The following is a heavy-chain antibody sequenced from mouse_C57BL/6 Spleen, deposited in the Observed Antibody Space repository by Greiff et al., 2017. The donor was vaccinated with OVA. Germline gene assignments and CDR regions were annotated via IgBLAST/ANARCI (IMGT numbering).Heavy chain of an antibody. CDR3: ARSGSQAWFAY. D-gene: IGHD3-2*02. J-gene: IGHJ3*01. CDR2: IYPGDGAT. V-gene: IGHV1-82*01. CDR1: GYAFSSSW. Sequence: VKLMESGPELVKPGASVKISCKASGYAFSSSWMNWVKQRPGKGLEWIGRIYPGDGATNYNGKFKGKATLTADKSSSTAYMQLSSLTSEDSAVYFCARSGSQAWFAYWCQGTLVTVSA.